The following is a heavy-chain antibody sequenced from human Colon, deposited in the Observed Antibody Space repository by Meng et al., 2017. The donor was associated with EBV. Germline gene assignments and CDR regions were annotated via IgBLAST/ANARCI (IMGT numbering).Heavy chain of an antibody. CDR1: GGSITSTSSN. CDR2: IYYRGST. Sequence: HLHLQESGQGLVNPSAPLSLTCTISGGSITSTSSNWGWIRQPPGTEMEWIGSIYYRGSTNYNPSLKSRISMSVDMSKNQFSLKVNSVPAADTAIYYCVISSHTWGQGTLVTVSS. J-gene: IGHJ5*02. D-gene: IGHD3-3*02. V-gene: IGHV4-39*01. CDR3: VISSHT.